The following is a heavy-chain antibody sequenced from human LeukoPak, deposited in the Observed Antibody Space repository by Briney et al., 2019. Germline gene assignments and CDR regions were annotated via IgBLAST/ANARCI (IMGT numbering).Heavy chain of an antibody. D-gene: IGHD1-26*01. Sequence: SETLSLTCTVSGYSISSGYYWGWIRQPPGKGLEWIGSIYHSGSTYYNPSLKSRVTISVDTFKNQFSLKLSSVTAADTAVYYCARELPPPLDYWGQGTLVTVSS. CDR1: GYSISSGYY. V-gene: IGHV4-38-2*02. CDR2: IYHSGST. J-gene: IGHJ4*02. CDR3: ARELPPPLDY.